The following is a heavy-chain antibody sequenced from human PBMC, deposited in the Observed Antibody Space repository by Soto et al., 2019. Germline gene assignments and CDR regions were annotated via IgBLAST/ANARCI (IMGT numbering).Heavy chain of an antibody. Sequence: QIQVVQSGPEVKQPGTSVKVSCKTSGFTFSNSAVQWVRQARGQRLEWMAWIVVGCGNTNYAQKFRERDTITRDMSTSTTHMEVSSLTSEDTAVYYCAAELYSGGSCCSFDFWGQGTMVTVSS. D-gene: IGHD2-15*01. CDR2: IVVGCGNT. CDR1: GFTFSNSA. CDR3: AAELYSGGSCCSFDF. V-gene: IGHV1-58*01. J-gene: IGHJ3*01.